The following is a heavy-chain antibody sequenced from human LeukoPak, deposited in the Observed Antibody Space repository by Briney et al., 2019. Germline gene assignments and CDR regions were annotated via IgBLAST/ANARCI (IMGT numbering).Heavy chain of an antibody. J-gene: IGHJ4*02. CDR3: ARRSWSFDY. V-gene: IGHV4-39*01. Sequence: SETLSLTCTVSGGSISSSSYYWGWIRQPPGKGLEWIGSIYYSGSTYYNPSLKSRVTISVDTSKNQFSLKLSSVTAADTAVYYCARRSWSFDYWGRGTLVTVSS. D-gene: IGHD6-13*01. CDR2: IYYSGST. CDR1: GGSISSSSYY.